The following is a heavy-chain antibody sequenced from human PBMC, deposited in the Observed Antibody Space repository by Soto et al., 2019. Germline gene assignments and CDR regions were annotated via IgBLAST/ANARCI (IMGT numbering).Heavy chain of an antibody. D-gene: IGHD1-26*01. CDR1: GGTFSSYA. Sequence: PVKVSSNASGGTFSSYAISGVRQAPGQGLEWMGGIIPIFGTANYAQKFQGRVTITADESTSTAYMELSSLRSEDTAVYYCARDMVGAKTFDYWGQGTLVTVSS. CDR3: ARDMVGAKTFDY. CDR2: IIPIFGTA. V-gene: IGHV1-69*13. J-gene: IGHJ4*02.